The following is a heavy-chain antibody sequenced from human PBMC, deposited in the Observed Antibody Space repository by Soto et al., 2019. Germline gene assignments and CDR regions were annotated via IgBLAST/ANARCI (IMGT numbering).Heavy chain of an antibody. Sequence: SETLSLTCTVSGGSISSYYWSWIRQPPGKGLEWIGYIYYSGSTNYNPSLKSRVTISVDTSKNQFSLKLSSVTAADTAVYYCARLTRVAAAGTFYYYYGMDVWGQGTTVTVSS. CDR1: GGSISSYY. CDR3: ARLTRVAAAGTFYYYYGMDV. V-gene: IGHV4-59*01. J-gene: IGHJ6*02. D-gene: IGHD6-13*01. CDR2: IYYSGST.